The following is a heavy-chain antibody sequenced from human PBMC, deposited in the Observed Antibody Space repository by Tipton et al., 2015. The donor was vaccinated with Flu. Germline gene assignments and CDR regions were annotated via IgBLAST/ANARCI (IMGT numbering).Heavy chain of an antibody. D-gene: IGHD1-14*01. CDR1: GGSISSYY. V-gene: IGHV4-4*07. CDR2: IYASGST. Sequence: CTVSGGSISSYYWTWIRQPAGKGLEWIGRIYASGSTNYNPSFTSRVTMSVDTSKNQFSLKLSSVTAADTAVYYCARYNRVGGLDYWGRGTLVTVSS. CDR3: ARYNRVGGLDY. J-gene: IGHJ4*02.